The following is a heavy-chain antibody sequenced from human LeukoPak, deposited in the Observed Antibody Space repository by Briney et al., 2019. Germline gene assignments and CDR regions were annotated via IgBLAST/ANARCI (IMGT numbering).Heavy chain of an antibody. V-gene: IGHV3-20*04. Sequence: TGGSLRLSCEASGLTFDDYAMSWVGQAPGKGLKWVSGINWNGGSTGYADSVKGRFTISRDNAKNSLYLQMNSLRAEDTALYYCARGMTTETDYWGQGTLVTVSS. CDR3: ARGMTTETDY. CDR1: GLTFDDYA. J-gene: IGHJ4*02. D-gene: IGHD4-11*01. CDR2: INWNGGST.